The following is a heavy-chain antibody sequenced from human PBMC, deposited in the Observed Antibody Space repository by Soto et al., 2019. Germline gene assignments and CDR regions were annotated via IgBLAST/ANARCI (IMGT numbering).Heavy chain of an antibody. CDR1: GFSLNTYG. CDR2: IWNDGHRK. Sequence: QVVESGGGVGQPGRSLRLSCTASGFSLNTYGIHWVRQAPGKGLEWVAVIWNDGHRKYYADSVQGRFTVSRDNSENAINLQMTSLRAEDTAVYYGVRIGGTFYMDVWGNETTVTVSS. J-gene: IGHJ6*03. CDR3: VRIGGTFYMDV. V-gene: IGHV3-33*01. D-gene: IGHD3-16*01.